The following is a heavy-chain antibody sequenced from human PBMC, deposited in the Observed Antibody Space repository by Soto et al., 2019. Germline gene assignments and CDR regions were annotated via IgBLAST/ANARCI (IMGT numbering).Heavy chain of an antibody. D-gene: IGHD2-15*01. V-gene: IGHV1-69*02. Sequence: SVKVSCKASGGTFSSYTISWVRQAPGQGLEWMGRIIPILGIANYAQKFQGRVTITADKSTSTAYMELSSLRSEDTAVYYCARALSGYCSGGSCSAPWGQGTLVTVSS. CDR3: ARALSGYCSGGSCSAP. CDR1: GGTFSSYT. CDR2: IIPILGIA. J-gene: IGHJ5*02.